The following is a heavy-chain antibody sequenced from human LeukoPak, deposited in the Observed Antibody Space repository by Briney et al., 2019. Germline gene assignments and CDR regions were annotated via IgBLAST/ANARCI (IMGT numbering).Heavy chain of an antibody. CDR1: GFTFSSYC. CDR2: RKQDGSEK. J-gene: IGHJ4*02. CDR3: AAQSGYYDFWSGYSPRPFYY. V-gene: IGHV3-7*01. Sequence: PGGSLRLSCAASGFTFSSYCMNWVRQAPGKGLEWVANRKQDGSEKYYVDSVKGRFTISRDNAKNSLYLQMNSLRAEDTAVYYCAAQSGYYDFWSGYSPRPFYYWGQGTLVTVSS. D-gene: IGHD3-3*01.